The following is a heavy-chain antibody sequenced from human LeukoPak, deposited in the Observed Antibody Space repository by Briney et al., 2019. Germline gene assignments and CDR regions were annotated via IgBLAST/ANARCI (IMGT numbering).Heavy chain of an antibody. D-gene: IGHD3-9*01. CDR1: GFTFSSYG. CDR3: AKSPPRDHFDWTVYYYYGMDV. V-gene: IGHV3-33*06. Sequence: PGGSLRLSCAASGFTFSSYGMHWVRQAPGKGLEWVAVIWYDGSNKYYADSMKGRFTISRDNSKNTLYLQMNSLRAEDTAVYYCAKSPPRDHFDWTVYYYYGMDVWGQGTTVTVSS. CDR2: IWYDGSNK. J-gene: IGHJ6*02.